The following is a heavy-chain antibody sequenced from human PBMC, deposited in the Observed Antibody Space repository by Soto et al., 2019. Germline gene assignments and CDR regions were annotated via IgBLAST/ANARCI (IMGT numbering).Heavy chain of an antibody. V-gene: IGHV3-23*01. Sequence: EVQLLESGGGLVQPGGSLRLSCGASGFIFSNYGMSWVRQAPGKGLEWVSGVLGGGGTYHADSVKGRFTISRDNSKNTLYLQMNSLRAEDTAVYYCAKSLASSSWYRGFDYWGQGTLVTVSS. CDR2: VLGGGGT. CDR3: AKSLASSSWYRGFDY. D-gene: IGHD6-13*01. CDR1: GFIFSNYG. J-gene: IGHJ4*02.